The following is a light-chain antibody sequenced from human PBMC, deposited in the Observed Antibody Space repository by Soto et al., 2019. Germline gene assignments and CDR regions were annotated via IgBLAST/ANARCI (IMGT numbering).Light chain of an antibody. CDR2: AAS. Sequence: ALQMTQSPSSLSASVGDRVTITCRASQGIRNDLGWYQQKPGKAPKLLIYAASSLQSGVPSRFSRSVSGTDFTLPISSLQPEDFATYYCLQDYNYPHTFGQGTKLQIK. CDR3: LQDYNYPHT. J-gene: IGKJ2*01. CDR1: QGIRND. V-gene: IGKV1-6*01.